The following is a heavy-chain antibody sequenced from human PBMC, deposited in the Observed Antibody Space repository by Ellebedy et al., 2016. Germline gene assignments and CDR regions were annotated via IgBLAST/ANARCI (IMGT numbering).Heavy chain of an antibody. V-gene: IGHV3-21*05. J-gene: IGHJ4*02. D-gene: IGHD3-9*01. CDR1: GFTFSSYW. CDR3: ARAGNSLPDY. CDR2: ISSTSTYT. Sequence: GESLKISXAASGFTFSSYWMSWVRQAPGKGLEWVSYISSTSTYTDYADSVKGRFTISRDNAKNSLYLQMNSLRAEDTALYYCARAGNSLPDYWGQGTLVTVSS.